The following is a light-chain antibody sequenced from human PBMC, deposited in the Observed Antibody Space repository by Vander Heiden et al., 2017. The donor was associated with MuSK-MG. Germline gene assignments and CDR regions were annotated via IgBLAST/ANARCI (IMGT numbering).Light chain of an antibody. V-gene: IGKV1-33*01. J-gene: IGKJ1*01. CDR1: QDISNY. Sequence: DIQMTQSPSSLSASVGDRVTITCQASQDISNYLNWYQQKPGKAPKLLIYDASNFETAVPSRFSASGSGTDLTVTMMSLQPEHIATDYCQEDDTLASTFQHGT. CDR2: DAS. CDR3: QEDDTLAST.